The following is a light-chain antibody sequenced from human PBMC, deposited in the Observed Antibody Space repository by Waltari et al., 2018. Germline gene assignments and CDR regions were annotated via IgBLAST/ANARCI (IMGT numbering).Light chain of an antibody. CDR1: QMVSRA. CDR2: AAS. V-gene: IGKV3-20*01. J-gene: IGKJ1*01. Sequence: EIELTQSPGTLSLSPGERATLSCRASQMVSRALAWYQQKPGQAPRLLIYAASTMATGVPYRFSDSGSGTDFSLTISRLDPEDFAVYYCQHYVNVPVTFGQGTKVEI. CDR3: QHYVNVPVT.